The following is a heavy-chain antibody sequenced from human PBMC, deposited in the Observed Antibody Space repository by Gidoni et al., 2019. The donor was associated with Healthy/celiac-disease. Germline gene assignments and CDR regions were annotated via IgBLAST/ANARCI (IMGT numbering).Heavy chain of an antibody. CDR1: GGSISSSSYY. CDR2: IYYSGIT. Sequence: QLQLQESGPGLVKPSETLSLTCTVSGGSISSSSYYWGWIRQPPGKGLEWIGSIYYSGITYYNPSLKSRVTISVDTSKNQFSLKLSSVTAADTAVYYCARHELVAGFEWGQGTLVTVSS. V-gene: IGHV4-39*01. J-gene: IGHJ4*02. D-gene: IGHD6-19*01. CDR3: ARHELVAGFE.